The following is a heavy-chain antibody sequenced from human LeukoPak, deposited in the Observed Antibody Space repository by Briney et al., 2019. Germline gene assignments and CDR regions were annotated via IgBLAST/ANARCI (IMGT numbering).Heavy chain of an antibody. CDR3: ARHGRGPYGDYSSDWFDP. D-gene: IGHD4-17*01. V-gene: IGHV4-39*01. CDR1: GGSISSSSYY. Sequence: SETLSLTCTVSGGSISSSSYYWGWIRQPPGKGLEWIGSIYYSGSTYYNPSLKSRVTISVDTSKNQFSLKLSSVTAADTAVYYCARHGRGPYGDYSSDWFDPWGQGTLVTVSS. CDR2: IYYSGST. J-gene: IGHJ5*02.